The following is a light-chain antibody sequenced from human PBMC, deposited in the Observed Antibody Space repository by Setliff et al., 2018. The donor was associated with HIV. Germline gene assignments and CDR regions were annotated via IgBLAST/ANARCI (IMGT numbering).Light chain of an antibody. CDR2: DVT. V-gene: IGLV2-23*02. Sequence: QSALTQTASVSGSPGQSITISCTGTSSDVGGSNYVSWYQQNPGKAPKLMFYDVTKRPLGVSDRFSGSKSGNTASLTISGLQADDEADYYCCSYAGSIVPPFGTGTKVTVL. J-gene: IGLJ1*01. CDR1: SSDVGGSNY. CDR3: CSYAGSIVPP.